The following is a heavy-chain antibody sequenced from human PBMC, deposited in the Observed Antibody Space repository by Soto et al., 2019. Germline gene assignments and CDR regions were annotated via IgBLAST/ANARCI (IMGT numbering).Heavy chain of an antibody. J-gene: IGHJ6*04. CDR1: GGTFSSYV. V-gene: IGHV1-69*13. D-gene: IGHD4-17*01. CDR2: IIPIFGKA. CDR3: ARGGDYSYGMDV. Sequence: SMKVSWKASGGTFSSYVFSRVGHAPGQGPEWMGGIIPIFGKANYEQKFQRRVTITAGESTSTAYMERSSLRSEGTAVYYCARGGDYSYGMDVWGK.